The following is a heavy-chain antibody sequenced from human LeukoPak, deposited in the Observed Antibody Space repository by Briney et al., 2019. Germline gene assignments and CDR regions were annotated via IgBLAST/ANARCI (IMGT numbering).Heavy chain of an antibody. J-gene: IGHJ4*02. D-gene: IGHD3-3*01. CDR2: ISGSGGST. Sequence: GGSLRLSCAASGFTFSSYAMSWVRQAPGKGLEWVSAISGSGGSTYYADSVKGRFTISRDNSKNTLYLQMNSLRAEDTAVYYCAKQRYYDFWSGYLDYWGQGTLVTVSS. CDR1: GFTFSSYA. V-gene: IGHV3-23*01. CDR3: AKQRYYDFWSGYLDY.